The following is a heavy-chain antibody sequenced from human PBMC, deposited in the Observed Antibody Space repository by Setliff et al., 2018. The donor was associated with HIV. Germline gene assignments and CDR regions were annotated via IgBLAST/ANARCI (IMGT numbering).Heavy chain of an antibody. CDR3: ARQPRGDWEYYFDY. J-gene: IGHJ4*02. V-gene: IGHV5-51*01. CDR1: GYSFSNSW. D-gene: IGHD1-26*01. CDR2: IHPDDSDT. Sequence: PGESLKISCKCSGYSFSNSWVGWVRQMPGKGLEWMGIIHPDDSDTSHSPSFRGQVTISVDKSISTAYLQWSSLKASHTAMYYCARQPRGDWEYYFDYWGQGTLVTVSS.